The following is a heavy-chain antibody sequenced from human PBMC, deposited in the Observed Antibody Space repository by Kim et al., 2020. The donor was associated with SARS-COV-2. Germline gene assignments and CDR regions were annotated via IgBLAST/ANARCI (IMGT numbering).Heavy chain of an antibody. CDR3: ARWTLVTVVHYYYGMDV. Sequence: LKSRVNISVDTSKNQFSLRLSSVTAADTAVYYCARWTLVTVVHYYYGMDVWGQGTTVTVSS. D-gene: IGHD2-15*01. J-gene: IGHJ6*02. V-gene: IGHV4-34*01.